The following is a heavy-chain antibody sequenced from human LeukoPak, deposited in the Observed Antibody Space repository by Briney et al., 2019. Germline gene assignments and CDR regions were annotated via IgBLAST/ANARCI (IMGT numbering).Heavy chain of an antibody. D-gene: IGHD7-27*01. J-gene: IGHJ4*02. CDR2: IYHSGST. CDR1: GGSISSGGYS. V-gene: IGHV4-30-2*01. CDR3: ARGELTVAFDY. Sequence: SETLSLTCAVSGGSISSGGYSWSWIRQPPGKGLEWIGYIYHSGSTYYNPSLKSRVTISVDRSKNQFSLKLSSVTAADTAVYYCARGELTVAFDYWGQGTLVTVSS.